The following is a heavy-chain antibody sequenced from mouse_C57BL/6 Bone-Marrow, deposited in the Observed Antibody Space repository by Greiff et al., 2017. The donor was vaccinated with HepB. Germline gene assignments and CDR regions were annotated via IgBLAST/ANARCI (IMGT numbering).Heavy chain of an antibody. CDR3: ARTVYYYGSSPAWFAY. D-gene: IGHD1-1*01. CDR2: INPSNGGT. J-gene: IGHJ3*01. Sequence: QVHVKQPGTELVKPGASVKLSCKASGYTFTSYWMHWVKQRPGQGLEWIGNINPSNGGTNYNEKFKSKATLTVDKSSSTAYMQLSSLTSEDSAVYYCARTVYYYGSSPAWFAYWGQGTLVTVSA. CDR1: GYTFTSYW. V-gene: IGHV1-53*01.